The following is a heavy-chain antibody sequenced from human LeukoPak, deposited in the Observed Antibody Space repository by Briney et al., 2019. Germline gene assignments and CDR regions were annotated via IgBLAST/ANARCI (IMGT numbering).Heavy chain of an antibody. CDR1: GYTFTNYT. Sequence: GASVKVSCKASGYTFTNYTIHWVRQAPGQRLEWMGWINSGDSNTKYSQKFQGRVTITSDTSASTAYMEVRSLTSEDTAIYYCARDSYMAAADTWFDPWGQGTLVTVSS. D-gene: IGHD6-13*01. J-gene: IGHJ5*02. CDR3: ARDSYMAAADTWFDP. V-gene: IGHV1-3*01. CDR2: INSGDSNT.